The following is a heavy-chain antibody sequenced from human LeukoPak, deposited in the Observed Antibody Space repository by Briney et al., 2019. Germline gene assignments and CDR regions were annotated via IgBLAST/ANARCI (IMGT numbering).Heavy chain of an antibody. CDR1: GVTFSSYT. Sequence: GGSLRLSCAASGVTFSSYTMNWGRQAPGKGREWVSSISSSSSYIYYADSVKGRFPISRDNAKNSLYLQMNSLRAEDTAVYYCAREIPLHYWGQGTLVTVSS. CDR2: ISSSSSYI. CDR3: AREIPLHY. J-gene: IGHJ4*02. V-gene: IGHV3-21*01.